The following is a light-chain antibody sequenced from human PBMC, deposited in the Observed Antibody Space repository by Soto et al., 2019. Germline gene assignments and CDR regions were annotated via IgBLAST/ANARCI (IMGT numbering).Light chain of an antibody. CDR1: QSVSSN. CDR2: GAS. CDR3: QKHNAAPLT. V-gene: IGKV3-15*01. Sequence: IVITQSPATLSESPGERATLSCRASQSVSSNLAWYQQKPGQAPRLLIYGASTRATGIPARFSGSGSGTEFTLTISSLQSEDVATYYCQKHNAAPLTFGGGTKVDI. J-gene: IGKJ4*01.